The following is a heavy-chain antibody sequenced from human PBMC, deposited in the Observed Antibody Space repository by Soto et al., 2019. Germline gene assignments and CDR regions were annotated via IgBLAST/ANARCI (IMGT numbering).Heavy chain of an antibody. CDR2: INPSGVAT. V-gene: IGHV1-46*01. J-gene: IGHJ4*02. Sequence: ASVTVSCTASGYTFTRYNVHWARQTPGQGLEWMAIINPSGVATYYVQKFEGRVTLTTDTSTSTVYMELSSLRSDDTAVYYCARVRGGGSEYFFDYWGQGTLVTGS. CDR3: ARVRGGGSEYFFDY. CDR1: GYTFTRYN. D-gene: IGHD2-15*01.